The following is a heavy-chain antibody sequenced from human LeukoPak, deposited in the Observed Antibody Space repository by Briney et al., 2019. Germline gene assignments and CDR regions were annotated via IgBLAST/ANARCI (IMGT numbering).Heavy chain of an antibody. CDR3: AREADYGSGTGAFDI. D-gene: IGHD3-10*01. V-gene: IGHV3-20*04. CDR1: GFTFDDYG. Sequence: GGSLRLSCAASGFTFDDYGMSWFRQAPGKGLEWVSGINWNGGSTGYADSVKGRFTISRDNAKNSLYLQMNSLRAEDTALYYCAREADYGSGTGAFDIWGQGTMVTVSS. J-gene: IGHJ3*02. CDR2: INWNGGST.